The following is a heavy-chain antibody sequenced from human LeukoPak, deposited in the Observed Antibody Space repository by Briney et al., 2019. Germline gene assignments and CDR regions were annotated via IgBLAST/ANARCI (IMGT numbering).Heavy chain of an antibody. D-gene: IGHD2-2*02. J-gene: IGHJ6*02. V-gene: IGHV4-30-2*01. CDR3: ARVSSCYNCYYYGMDV. CDR2: IYHSGST. CDR1: GGSISSGGYY. Sequence: SETLSLTCTVSGGSISSGGYYWSWIRQPPGKGLEWIGYIYHSGSTYYNPSLKSRVTISVDRSKNQFSLKLSSVTAADTAVYYCARVSSCYNCYYYGMDVWGQGTTVTVSS.